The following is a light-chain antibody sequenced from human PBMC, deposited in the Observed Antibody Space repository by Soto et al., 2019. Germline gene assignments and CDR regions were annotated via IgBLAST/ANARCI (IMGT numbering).Light chain of an antibody. CDR3: QQFSLYWA. V-gene: IGKV1-5*01. CDR2: NAD. J-gene: IGKJ1*01. Sequence: DIEMTPSPSTLAASVGDRVTITCRASQDINRWLAWYQQKPGKAPKILIYNADTLESGVPSRLSGSGYGTEFILTISSLQPDDFATYYCQQFSLYWAFGQGTKVDIK. CDR1: QDINRW.